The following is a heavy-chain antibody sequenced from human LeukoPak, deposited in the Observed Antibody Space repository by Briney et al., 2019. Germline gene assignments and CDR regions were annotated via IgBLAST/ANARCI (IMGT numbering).Heavy chain of an antibody. V-gene: IGHV3-23*01. J-gene: IGHJ4*02. CDR3: AKEAVEYFDY. Sequence: GGSLTLSCAASGFTFSNSAMSWVRQPPGKGLEWVSSITGIGGGTYYADSVKGPFTISRDNSKNTLDLQMISLRAEDTAVYYCAKEAVEYFDYWGQGTLVTVSS. CDR2: ITGIGGGT. CDR1: GFTFSNSA.